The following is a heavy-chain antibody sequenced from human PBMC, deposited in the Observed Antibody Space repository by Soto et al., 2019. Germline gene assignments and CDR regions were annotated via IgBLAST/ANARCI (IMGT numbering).Heavy chain of an antibody. D-gene: IGHD2-15*01. Sequence: GESLKISCKGSGYSFTIYWISWVRQRPGKGLEWMGRIDPSDSYTNYSPSFQGHVTISADKSISTAYLQWSSLKASDTAMYYCAGARDCSGGSCFLGWFDPWGQGTLVTVSS. CDR1: GYSFTIYW. CDR2: IDPSDSYT. V-gene: IGHV5-10-1*01. CDR3: AGARDCSGGSCFLGWFDP. J-gene: IGHJ5*02.